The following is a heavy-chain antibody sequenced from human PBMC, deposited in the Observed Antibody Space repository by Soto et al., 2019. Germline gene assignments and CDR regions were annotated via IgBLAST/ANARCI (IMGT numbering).Heavy chain of an antibody. CDR3: ARVTDIVVVPAAWFDP. CDR1: GYTFTSYY. Sequence: GASVKVSCKASGYTFTSYYMHWVRQAPGQGLEWMGIINPSGGSTSHAQKFQGRVTMTTDTSTSTAYMELRSLRSDDTAVYYCARVTDIVVVPAAWFDPWGQGTLVTVSS. CDR2: INPSGGST. J-gene: IGHJ5*02. V-gene: IGHV1-46*01. D-gene: IGHD2-2*01.